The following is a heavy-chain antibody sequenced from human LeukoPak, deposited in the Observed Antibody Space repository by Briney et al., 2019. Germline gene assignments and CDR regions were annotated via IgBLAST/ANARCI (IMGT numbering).Heavy chain of an antibody. J-gene: IGHJ5*02. CDR2: ISGSGDST. Sequence: PGGSLRLSCAASGFTFNKYGMSWVRQAPGKGLEWISTISGSGDSTYYADSVKGRFTISRDNPKNTLYLQMNSLRAEDTAVYYCAADASSWMGNWFDPWGQGTLVTVSS. V-gene: IGHV3-23*01. CDR1: GFTFNKYG. CDR3: AADASSWMGNWFDP. D-gene: IGHD6-13*01.